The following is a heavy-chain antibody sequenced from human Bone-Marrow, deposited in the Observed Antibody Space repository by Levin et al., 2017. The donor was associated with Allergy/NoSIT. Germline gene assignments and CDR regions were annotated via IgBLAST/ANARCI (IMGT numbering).Heavy chain of an antibody. V-gene: IGHV3-33*01. D-gene: IGHD1-26*01. CDR3: ARGRAIYYYYYGMDV. J-gene: IGHJ6*02. Sequence: QPGGSLRLSCAASGFTFSSYGMHWVHQAPGKGLEWVAVIWYDGSNKYYADSVKGRFTISRDNSKNTLYLQMNSLRAEDTAVYYCARGRAIYYYYYGMDVWGQGTTVTVSS. CDR2: IWYDGSNK. CDR1: GFTFSSYG.